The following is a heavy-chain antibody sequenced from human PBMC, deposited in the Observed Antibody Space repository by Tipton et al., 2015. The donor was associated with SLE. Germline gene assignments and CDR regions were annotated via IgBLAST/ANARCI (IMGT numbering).Heavy chain of an antibody. Sequence: QLVQSGAEVKKPGASVKVSCKTSDYTFTSFGISWVRQAPGQGLEWMGWISVYSGTTNYAQKLQGRVTMTTDTSTSTAYMELRSLRSDDTAVYYCARCTAVVFSNRGPFDYWGQGTLVTVSS. D-gene: IGHD2-8*02. CDR3: ARCTAVVFSNRGPFDY. V-gene: IGHV1-18*01. CDR1: DYTFTSFG. J-gene: IGHJ4*02. CDR2: ISVYSGTT.